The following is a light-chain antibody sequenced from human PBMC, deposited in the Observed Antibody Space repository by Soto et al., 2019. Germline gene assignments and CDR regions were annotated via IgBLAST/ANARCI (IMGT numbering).Light chain of an antibody. CDR1: SSDVGSYNL. CDR3: CSYAGSGTWV. V-gene: IGLV2-23*01. J-gene: IGLJ3*02. Sequence: QSALTQPASVSGSPGQSITISCTGTSSDVGSYNLVSWYQQHPDKAPKLIIYEGSKRPSGVSNHFSGSKSGDTASLTISGLQAEDEADYYCCSYAGSGTWVFGGGTKLTVL. CDR2: EGS.